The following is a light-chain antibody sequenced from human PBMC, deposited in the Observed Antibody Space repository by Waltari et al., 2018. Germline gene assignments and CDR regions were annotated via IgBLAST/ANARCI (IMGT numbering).Light chain of an antibody. CDR3: QQYYSRPPT. J-gene: IGKJ5*01. Sequence: DIVMTQSPDSLAVSLGERATINCKSSQSVLYSSNNKNYLAWYQQKPGQPPKLLIYWASNRESGVPDRFRGSGSGTDFTLTISSLQAEDVAVYYCQQYYSRPPTFGQGTRLEIK. CDR2: WAS. V-gene: IGKV4-1*01. CDR1: QSVLYSSNNKNY.